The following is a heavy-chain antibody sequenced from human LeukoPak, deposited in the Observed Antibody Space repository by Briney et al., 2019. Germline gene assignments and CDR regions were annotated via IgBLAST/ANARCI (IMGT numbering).Heavy chain of an antibody. V-gene: IGHV4-34*01. CDR1: GGSFSGYY. CDR2: INHSGST. D-gene: IGHD4-23*01. J-gene: IGHJ2*01. CDR3: ARVMTTVATRGYFDL. Sequence: SETLSLTCAVYGGSFSGYYWSWIRQPPGKGLEWIGEINHSGSTNYNPSLKSRVTISVDTSKNQFSLKLSSVTAADTVAYYCARVMTTVATRGYFDLWGRGTLVTVSS.